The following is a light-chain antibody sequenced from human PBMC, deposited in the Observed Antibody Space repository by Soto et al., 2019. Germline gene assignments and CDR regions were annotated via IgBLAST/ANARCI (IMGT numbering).Light chain of an antibody. CDR3: QQRSNWPPEIT. CDR2: DAS. CDR1: QSISDT. V-gene: IGKV3-11*01. Sequence: EIVMTQSPATLSVSPGGRATLSCRASQSISDTLAWYQQKPGQAPRLLIYDASNRATGIPARFSGSGSGTDFTLTISSLEPEDFAVYYCQQRSNWPPEITFGQGTRLEIK. J-gene: IGKJ5*01.